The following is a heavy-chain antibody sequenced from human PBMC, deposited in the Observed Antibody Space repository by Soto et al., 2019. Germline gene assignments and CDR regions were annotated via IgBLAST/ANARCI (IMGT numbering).Heavy chain of an antibody. J-gene: IGHJ1*01. D-gene: IGHD3-22*01. CDR3: ARARYDSSGYYSQYFQH. V-gene: IGHV1-3*01. CDR2: INAGNGNT. Sequence: ASVKVSCKASGYTFTSYAMHWLRQAPGQRLEWMGWINAGNGNTKYSQKFQGRVTITRDTSASTAYMELSSLRSEDTAVYYCARARYDSSGYYSQYFQHWGQGTLVTVSS. CDR1: GYTFTSYA.